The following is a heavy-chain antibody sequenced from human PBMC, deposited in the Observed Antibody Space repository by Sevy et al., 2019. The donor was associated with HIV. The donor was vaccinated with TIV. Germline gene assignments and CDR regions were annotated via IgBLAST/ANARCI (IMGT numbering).Heavy chain of an antibody. V-gene: IGHV3-30-3*01. CDR3: ARDRGLLWFGELTDY. CDR1: GFTFSSYA. CDR2: ISYDGSNK. J-gene: IGHJ4*02. Sequence: GGSLRLSCAASGFTFSSYAMHWVRQAPGKGLEWVAVISYDGSNKYYADSVKGRFTISGDNSKNTLYLQMNSLRAEDTAVYYCARDRGLLWFGELTDYWGQGTLVTVSS. D-gene: IGHD3-10*01.